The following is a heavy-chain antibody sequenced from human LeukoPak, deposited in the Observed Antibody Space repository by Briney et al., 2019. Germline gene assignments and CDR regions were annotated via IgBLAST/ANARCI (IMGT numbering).Heavy chain of an antibody. D-gene: IGHD3-10*01. CDR3: ARGMVRGVINAFDI. Sequence: ASVKVSCKASGYTFTSYDINWVRQATGQGLEWMGWMNPNSGNTGYAQKFQGRVTMTRNTSISTAYMELSSLRSEDTAVYYCARGMVRGVINAFDIWDQGTMVTVSS. CDR1: GYTFTSYD. J-gene: IGHJ3*02. V-gene: IGHV1-8*01. CDR2: MNPNSGNT.